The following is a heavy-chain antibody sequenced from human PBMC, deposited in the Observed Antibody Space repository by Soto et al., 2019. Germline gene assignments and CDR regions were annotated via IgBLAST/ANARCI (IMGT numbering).Heavy chain of an antibody. CDR3: ARDMVVTHISTTWFDP. CDR2: INWTGGST. Sequence: EVQLVESGGGVVRPGGSLRLSCAASGFTFDDYGMSWVRQAPGKGLEWVSGINWTGGSTGYADSVKGRFTISRDNAKNSLYLQMNSLRAEDTALYHSARDMVVTHISTTWFDPWGQGTLVTVAS. V-gene: IGHV3-20*01. D-gene: IGHD2-21*02. CDR1: GFTFDDYG. J-gene: IGHJ5*02.